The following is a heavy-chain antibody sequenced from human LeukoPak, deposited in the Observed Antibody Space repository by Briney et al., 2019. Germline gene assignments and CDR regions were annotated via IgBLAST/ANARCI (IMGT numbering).Heavy chain of an antibody. CDR3: ASSDGYNAK. V-gene: IGHV3-11*01. Sequence: PGRSLRLSCAASGFTFSDYYMSWVRQAPGKGLEWLSYISTSGSTIYYADSVKGRFTISRDNAKNSLFLQMNSLRAEDTAVYYCASSDGYNAKWGQGTLVTVSS. J-gene: IGHJ4*02. D-gene: IGHD5-24*01. CDR2: ISTSGSTI. CDR1: GFTFSDYY.